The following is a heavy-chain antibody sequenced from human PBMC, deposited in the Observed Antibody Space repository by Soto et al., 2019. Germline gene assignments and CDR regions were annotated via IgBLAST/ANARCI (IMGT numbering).Heavy chain of an antibody. CDR1: GFTFSSYG. CDR2: IWYDGSNK. Sequence: GESLRLSCAASGFTFSSYGMHWVRQAPGKGLEWVAVIWYDGSNKYYADSVKGRFTISRDNSKNTLYLQMNSLRAEDTAVYYCARRGYRGYGMDVWGQGTTVTVSS. V-gene: IGHV3-33*01. D-gene: IGHD6-13*01. J-gene: IGHJ6*02. CDR3: ARRGYRGYGMDV.